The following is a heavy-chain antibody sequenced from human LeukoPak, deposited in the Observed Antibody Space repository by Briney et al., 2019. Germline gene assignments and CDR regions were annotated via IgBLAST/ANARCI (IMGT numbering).Heavy chain of an antibody. Sequence: PGGSLRLSCAASGFTFDDYGMSWVRQAPGKGLEWVSGINRNGGSTGYADSVKGRFTISRDNAKNSLYLQMNSLRAEDTALYYCARGKLISSKMVRGGPYAFDIWGQGTMVTVSS. CDR3: ARGKLISSKMVRGGPYAFDI. V-gene: IGHV3-20*04. CDR1: GFTFDDYG. J-gene: IGHJ3*02. D-gene: IGHD3-10*01. CDR2: INRNGGST.